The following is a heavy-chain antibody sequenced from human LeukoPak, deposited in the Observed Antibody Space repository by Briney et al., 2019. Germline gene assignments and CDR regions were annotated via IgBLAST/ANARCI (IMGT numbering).Heavy chain of an antibody. CDR3: AREEWELSAFDY. D-gene: IGHD1-26*01. CDR2: IYYSGST. Sequence: PSETLSLTCTVSGGSISSHYWSWIRQPPGKGLEWIGYIYYSGSTNYNPSIKSRVTISVDTSKNQSSLKLRSVPAADTPVYHSAREEWELSAFDYWGHGTLVTVSS. V-gene: IGHV4-59*11. CDR1: GGSISSHY. J-gene: IGHJ4*01.